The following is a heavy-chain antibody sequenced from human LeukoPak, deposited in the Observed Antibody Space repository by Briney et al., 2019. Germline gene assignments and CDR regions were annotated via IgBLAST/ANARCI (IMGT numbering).Heavy chain of an antibody. CDR2: IIPILGIA. CDR1: GGTFSSYA. CDR3: ARGGLDPERIAAAGIFFDY. D-gene: IGHD6-13*01. V-gene: IGHV1-69*04. Sequence: ASVKVSCKASGGTFSSYAISWVRQAPGQGLEWMGRIIPILGIANYAQKFQGRVTITADKSTSTAYMELSSLRSEDTAVYYCARGGLDPERIAAAGIFFDYWGQGTLVTVSS. J-gene: IGHJ4*02.